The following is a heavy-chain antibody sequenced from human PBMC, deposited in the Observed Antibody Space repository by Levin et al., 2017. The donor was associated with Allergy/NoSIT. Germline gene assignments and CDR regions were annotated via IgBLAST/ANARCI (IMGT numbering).Heavy chain of an antibody. D-gene: IGHD6-19*01. CDR2: INHSGST. Sequence: SETLSLTCAVYGGSFSGYYWSWIRQPPGKGLEWIGEINHSGSTNYNPSLKSRVTISVDTPKNQFSLKLSSVTAADTAVYYCARTPPRYSSGWGVDYWGQGTLVTVSS. CDR3: ARTPPRYSSGWGVDY. J-gene: IGHJ4*02. CDR1: GGSFSGYY. V-gene: IGHV4-34*01.